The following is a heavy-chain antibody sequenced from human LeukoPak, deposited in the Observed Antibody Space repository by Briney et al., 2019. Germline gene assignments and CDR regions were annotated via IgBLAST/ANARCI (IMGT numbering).Heavy chain of an antibody. CDR1: GGSISSYY. V-gene: IGHV4-59*08. CDR2: IYYSGST. Sequence: SETLSLTCTVSGGSISSYYWSWIRQPPGKGLEWIGYIYYSGSTNYNPSLKSRVTISVDTSKNQFSLKLSSVTAADTAVYYCARLIAAAGEGYWGQGTLVTVSS. J-gene: IGHJ4*02. D-gene: IGHD6-13*01. CDR3: ARLIAAAGEGY.